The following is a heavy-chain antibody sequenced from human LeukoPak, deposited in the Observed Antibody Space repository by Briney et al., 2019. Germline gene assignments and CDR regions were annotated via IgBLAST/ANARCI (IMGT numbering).Heavy chain of an antibody. CDR1: GGSFSGYY. CDR3: ARGLLTGTSY. CDR2: NNHSGST. V-gene: IGHV4-34*01. J-gene: IGHJ4*02. D-gene: IGHD1-14*01. Sequence: SETLSLTCAVYGGSFSGYYWRWLRHPPGKGLEWIGENNHSGSTNYNPSLKSRVTISVDTSKNQFSLKLSSVTAADTAVYYCARGLLTGTSYWGQGTLVTVSS.